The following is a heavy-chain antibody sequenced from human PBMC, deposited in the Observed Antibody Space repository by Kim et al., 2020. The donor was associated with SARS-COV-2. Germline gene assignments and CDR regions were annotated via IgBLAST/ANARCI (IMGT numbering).Heavy chain of an antibody. Sequence: ASVKVSCKASGYTFTGYYMHWVRQAPGQGLEWMGWINPNSGGTNYAQKFQGWVTMTRDTSISTAYMELSRLRSDDTAVYYCARYGAAISGWYSSSKYYYYYYGMDVWGQGTTVTVSS. D-gene: IGHD6-13*01. CDR1: GYTFTGYY. J-gene: IGHJ6*02. CDR3: ARYGAAISGWYSSSKYYYYYYGMDV. V-gene: IGHV1-2*04. CDR2: INPNSGGT.